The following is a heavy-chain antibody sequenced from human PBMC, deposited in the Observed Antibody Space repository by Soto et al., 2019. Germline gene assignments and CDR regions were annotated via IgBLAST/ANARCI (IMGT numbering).Heavy chain of an antibody. V-gene: IGHV4-31*03. CDR3: ARGGNYDSNVIGY. D-gene: IGHD3-22*01. J-gene: IGHJ4*02. CDR2: IYYSGST. Sequence: PSETLSLTCTVSGGSISSGGYYWSWIRRHPGKGLEWIGYIYYSGSTYYNPSLKSRVTISVDTSKNQFSLKLSSVTAADTAVYYCARGGNYDSNVIGYWGQGTLVTVSS. CDR1: GGSISSGGYY.